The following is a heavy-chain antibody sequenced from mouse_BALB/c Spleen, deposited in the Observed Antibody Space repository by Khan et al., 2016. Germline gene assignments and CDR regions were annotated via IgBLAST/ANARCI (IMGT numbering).Heavy chain of an antibody. Sequence: QVQLKESGPGLVAPSQSLSITCTVSGFSLTTYGVTWVSQPPGKGLEWLGEIWGDGSTNYHSALIYRLTISKANSTSPVFLKLISLQTDDTATYFYAKSPIWRNYAMDYWGKGTSVTFS. CDR3: AKSPIWRNYAMDY. CDR2: IWGDGST. V-gene: IGHV2-3*01. J-gene: IGHJ4*01. CDR1: GFSLTTYG.